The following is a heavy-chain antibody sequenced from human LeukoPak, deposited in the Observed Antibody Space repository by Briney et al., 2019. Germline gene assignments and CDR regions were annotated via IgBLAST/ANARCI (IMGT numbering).Heavy chain of an antibody. J-gene: IGHJ5*02. V-gene: IGHV3-7*01. D-gene: IGHD6-13*01. CDR2: IKQDGSEK. CDR3: AGDLDSSSWWNWFDP. Sequence: SGGSLRLSCAASGFTFSTYWMSWVRQAPGKGLEWVANIKQDGSEKKYLDSVKGRFTISRDNAKNSLYLQMNSLRAEDTAMYYCAGDLDSSSWWNWFDPWGQGTLVTVSS. CDR1: GFTFSTYW.